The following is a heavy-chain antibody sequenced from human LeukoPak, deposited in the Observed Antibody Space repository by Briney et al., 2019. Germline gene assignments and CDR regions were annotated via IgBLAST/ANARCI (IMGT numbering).Heavy chain of an antibody. CDR1: GGSFSGYY. D-gene: IGHD6-13*01. V-gene: IGHV4-34*01. CDR3: ARDDSSWHAFDI. Sequence: SETLSLTCAVYGGSFSGYYWSWIRQPPGKGLEWIGEINHSGSTNYNPSLKSRVTISVDTSKNQFSLKLSSVTAADTAVYYCARDDSSWHAFDIRGQGTMVTVSS. J-gene: IGHJ3*02. CDR2: INHSGST.